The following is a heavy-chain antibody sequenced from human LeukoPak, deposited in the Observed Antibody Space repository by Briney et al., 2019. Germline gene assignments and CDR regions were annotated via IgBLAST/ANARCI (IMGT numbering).Heavy chain of an antibody. CDR2: IYHSGST. J-gene: IGHJ4*02. CDR1: GYSISTAYY. V-gene: IGHV4-38-2*01. D-gene: IGHD6-6*01. Sequence: PSETLSLTCAVSGYSISTAYYWGWIRQPPGKGLEWIGSIYHSGSTYYNPSLKSRVTISVDMSKNQFSLKLRSVTAADTAVFYCAKQASEYSNSAYFDYWGQGTLVTVSS. CDR3: AKQASEYSNSAYFDY.